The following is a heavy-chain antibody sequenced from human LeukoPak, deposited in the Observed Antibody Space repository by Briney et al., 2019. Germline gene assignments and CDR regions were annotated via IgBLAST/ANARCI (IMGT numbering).Heavy chain of an antibody. Sequence: GSLRLSCAASGFTFISYWMNWVRQAPGKGLEWVANIKQDGSEKYYVDSVKGRFTISRDNSKNTLYLQMNSLRAEDTAVYYCAKSYCGGDCRYDYWGQGTLVTVSS. V-gene: IGHV3-7*03. CDR2: IKQDGSEK. D-gene: IGHD2-21*01. CDR1: GFTFISYW. J-gene: IGHJ4*02. CDR3: AKSYCGGDCRYDY.